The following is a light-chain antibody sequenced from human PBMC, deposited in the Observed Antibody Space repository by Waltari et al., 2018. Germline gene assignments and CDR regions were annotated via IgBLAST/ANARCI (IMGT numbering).Light chain of an antibody. V-gene: IGLV3-19*01. CDR3: NSRDSSGNVV. Sequence: SSELTQDPAVSVAWGQTVRITCQGDSLRSYQSSLYQQKPGQAPVLVIYGKNNRPSGSPDRFSGSSSGNTASLTITGAQAEDEADYYCNSRDSSGNVVFGGGTKLTVL. CDR1: SLRSYQ. J-gene: IGLJ2*01. CDR2: GKN.